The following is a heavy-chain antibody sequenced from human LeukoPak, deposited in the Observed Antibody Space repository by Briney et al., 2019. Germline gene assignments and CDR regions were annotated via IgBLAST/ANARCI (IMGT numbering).Heavy chain of an antibody. D-gene: IGHD2/OR15-2a*01. J-gene: IGHJ4*02. V-gene: IGHV3-53*04. CDR1: GFTVSSNY. Sequence: PGGSLRLSCAASGFTVSSNYMSWVRQAPGKGLEWVSVIYSDGNTYYADSVKGRFTLSRHNSENTVYLQMNSLRPEDTAVYYCARDLGNSGDYWGQGTLVTVSS. CDR2: IYSDGNT. CDR3: ARDLGNSGDY.